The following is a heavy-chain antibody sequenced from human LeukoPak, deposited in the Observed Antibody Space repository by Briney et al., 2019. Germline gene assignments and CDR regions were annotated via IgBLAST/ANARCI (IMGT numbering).Heavy chain of an antibody. D-gene: IGHD3-22*01. CDR2: IRSKGNSYET. Sequence: PGGSLRLSCAASGFTFTDSAIHWVRQAPGKGLEWVGRIRSKGNSYETVYAASVKGRFTISRDDSKNTAYLQMKSLKIEDTALYYCSRHGNGDDTSGYRDYWGQGILVTVSS. CDR1: GFTFTDSA. V-gene: IGHV3-73*01. CDR3: SRHGNGDDTSGYRDY. J-gene: IGHJ4*02.